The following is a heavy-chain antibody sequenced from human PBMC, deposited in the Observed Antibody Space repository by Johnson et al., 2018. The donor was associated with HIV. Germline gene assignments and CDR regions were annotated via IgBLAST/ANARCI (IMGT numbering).Heavy chain of an antibody. V-gene: IGHV3-66*01. CDR3: ARGPSAYCGGDCPGGAFDI. Sequence: VQLVESGGGLVQPGGSLRLSCAASGFTVSSNYMNWVRQAPGKGLEWVSVIYSGGNTYYADSVKGRFTISRDNSKNTLYLQMNSLRVEDTAVYYCARGPSAYCGGDCPGGAFDIWGQGTMVTVSS. D-gene: IGHD2-21*02. CDR1: GFTVSSNY. J-gene: IGHJ3*02. CDR2: IYSGGNT.